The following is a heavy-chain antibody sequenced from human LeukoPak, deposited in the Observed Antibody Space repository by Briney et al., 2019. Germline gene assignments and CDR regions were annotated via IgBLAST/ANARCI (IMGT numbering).Heavy chain of an antibody. CDR2: ISYDGSNK. CDR1: GFTFSSYA. Sequence: GGSLRLSCAASGFTFSSYAMHWVRQAPGKGLEWVAVISYDGSNKYYADSVKGRFTISRDNSKNTLCLQMNSLRAEDTAVYYCARALPRIAVAGTYFDYWGQRTLVTV. CDR3: ARALPRIAVAGTYFDY. V-gene: IGHV3-30-3*01. J-gene: IGHJ4*02. D-gene: IGHD6-19*01.